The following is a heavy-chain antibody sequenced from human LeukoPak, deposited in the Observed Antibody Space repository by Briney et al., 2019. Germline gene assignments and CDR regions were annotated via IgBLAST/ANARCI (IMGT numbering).Heavy chain of an antibody. CDR2: ISTGSTYI. V-gene: IGHV3-21*06. J-gene: IGHJ4*02. Sequence: GGSLRLSCLASGFTFSSYTMNWVRQVPGKGLEWVSSISTGSTYIYYRDSVKGRFTISRDDAKNSLYLQMSSLRAGDTAVYFCTRELVSDYWGQRTLVTVSS. CDR1: GFTFSSYT. D-gene: IGHD3-3*02. CDR3: TRELVSDY.